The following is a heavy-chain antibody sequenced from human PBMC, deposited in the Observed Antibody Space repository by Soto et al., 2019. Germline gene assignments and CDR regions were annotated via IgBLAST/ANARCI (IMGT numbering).Heavy chain of an antibody. D-gene: IGHD2-15*01. V-gene: IGHV3-21*01. Sequence: GGSLRLSCAASGFTFSSYSMNWVRQAPGKGLEWVSSISSSSSYIYYADSVKGRFTISRDNAKNSLYLQMNSLRAEDTAVYYCASPLVVGYYYYYMDVWGKGTTVTVSS. CDR1: GFTFSSYS. CDR2: ISSSSSYI. J-gene: IGHJ6*03. CDR3: ASPLVVGYYYYYMDV.